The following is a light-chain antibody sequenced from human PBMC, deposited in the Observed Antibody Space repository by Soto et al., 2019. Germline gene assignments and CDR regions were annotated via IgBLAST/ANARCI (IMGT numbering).Light chain of an antibody. CDR1: QSVSSN. Sequence: EIVMTQSPATLSVSPGERATLSCRASQSVSSNLAWYQQKPSQAPRLLIYGASTRATGIPARFSGSGSGTEFNLTISSLQSEDFAVYYCQQYNNWPPRAWTFGQGTKVEIK. CDR3: QQYNNWPPRAWT. V-gene: IGKV3-15*01. J-gene: IGKJ1*01. CDR2: GAS.